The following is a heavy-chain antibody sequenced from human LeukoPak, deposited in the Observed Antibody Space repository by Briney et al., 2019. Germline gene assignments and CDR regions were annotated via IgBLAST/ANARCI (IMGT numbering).Heavy chain of an antibody. V-gene: IGHV4-30-4*01. CDR2: IYYSGST. CDR1: GGSISSGDYY. J-gene: IGHJ4*02. Sequence: SETLSLTCTVSGGSISSGDYYWSWIRQPPGKGLEWIGYIYYSGSTYYNPSLKSRVTISVDTSKNQFPLKLSSVTAADTAVYYCARRGFGELLDPNFDYWGQGTLVTVSS. CDR3: ARRGFGELLDPNFDY. D-gene: IGHD3-10*01.